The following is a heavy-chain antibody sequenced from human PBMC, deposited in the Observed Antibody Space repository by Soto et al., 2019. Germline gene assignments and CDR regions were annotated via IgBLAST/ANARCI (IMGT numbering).Heavy chain of an antibody. Sequence: QVQLVQSGAEVKKPGASVKVPCTFTSYDINWVRQAPGQGLEWMAWMNPNSGDTRYAQKLQGRVTMTRNTSSFTAYMELSSLRSEDTAVYYCARGPGSSDWRFSYYYMDVWGQGTTVTVSS. J-gene: IGHJ6*02. D-gene: IGHD6-19*01. CDR1: FTSYD. CDR3: ARGPGSSDWRFSYYYMDV. CDR2: MNPNSGDT. V-gene: IGHV1-8*01.